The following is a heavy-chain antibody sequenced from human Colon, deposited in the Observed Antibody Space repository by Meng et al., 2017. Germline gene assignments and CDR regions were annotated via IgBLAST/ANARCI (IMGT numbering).Heavy chain of an antibody. CDR2: INHSGST. Sequence: VRLQEWGGGLLKPSSALPLTGAVDGGSFSGYYWSWIRQPPGKGLEWIGEINHSGSTNYNPSLKSRVTISVDTSKNQFSLKLSPVTAADTAVYYCARGWGYCSSTSCYFLDYWGQGTLVTVSS. V-gene: IGHV4-34*01. J-gene: IGHJ4*02. D-gene: IGHD2-2*01. CDR1: GGSFSGYY. CDR3: ARGWGYCSSTSCYFLDY.